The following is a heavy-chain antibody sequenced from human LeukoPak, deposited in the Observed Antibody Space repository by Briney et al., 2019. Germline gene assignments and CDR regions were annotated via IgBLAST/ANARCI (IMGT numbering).Heavy chain of an antibody. J-gene: IGHJ4*02. CDR1: GFTFSSYA. V-gene: IGHV3-23*01. CDR2: ISGNGGST. Sequence: GGSLRLSCAASGFTFSSYAMSWVRQAPGKGLEWVSAISGNGGSTYYADSVKGRFTISGDNSKNTLYLQMNSLRAEDTAVYYCAKSKWLEKIFDYWGQGTLVTVSS. CDR3: AKSKWLEKIFDY. D-gene: IGHD6-19*01.